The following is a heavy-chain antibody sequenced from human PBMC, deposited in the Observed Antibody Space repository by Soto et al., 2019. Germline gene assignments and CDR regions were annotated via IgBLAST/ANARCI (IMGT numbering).Heavy chain of an antibody. V-gene: IGHV4-38-2*02. D-gene: IGHD6-19*01. J-gene: IGHJ4*01. CDR2: ICHGGTT. CDR1: GYSISSGSY. Sequence: SEALSLTCTVSGYSISSGSYWGFIRQPPGKGPEWIASICHGGTTFYNPSLKSRITISVDTSHNQFSLNLSSVTAADTAVYYCARAHVMVVDGSTFDYWGHGTLVTVSS. CDR3: ARAHVMVVDGSTFDY.